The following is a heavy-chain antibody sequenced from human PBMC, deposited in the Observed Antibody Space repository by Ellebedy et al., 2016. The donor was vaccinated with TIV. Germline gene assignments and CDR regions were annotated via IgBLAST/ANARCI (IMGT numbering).Heavy chain of an antibody. D-gene: IGHD5-12*01. V-gene: IGHV3-33*01. Sequence: PGGSLRLSCAASGFSFSTYGMHWVRQAPGQGLEWVAVIWYDGFNKDYADSVKGRFTISRDNSKSTLYLQMSSLRGEDTAVYYCARAWIPYGLDVWGHGTTVTVSS. CDR1: GFSFSTYG. J-gene: IGHJ6*02. CDR2: IWYDGFNK. CDR3: ARAWIPYGLDV.